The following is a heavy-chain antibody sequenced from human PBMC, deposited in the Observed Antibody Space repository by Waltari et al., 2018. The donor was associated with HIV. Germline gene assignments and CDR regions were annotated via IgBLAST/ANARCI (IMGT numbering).Heavy chain of an antibody. D-gene: IGHD1-26*01. Sequence: QVQLVQSGAEVKKPGASVKVSCKASSYTFTEHYMHWVRQAPGEGLEWMGRINPHSGATDYAQKFQGRVTMTRDTSISTAYMELSRLTSDDTAVYYCATGFGYGSWDLGDYWGQGTRVTVSS. V-gene: IGHV1-2*06. CDR1: SYTFTEHY. CDR2: INPHSGAT. CDR3: ATGFGYGSWDLGDY. J-gene: IGHJ4*02.